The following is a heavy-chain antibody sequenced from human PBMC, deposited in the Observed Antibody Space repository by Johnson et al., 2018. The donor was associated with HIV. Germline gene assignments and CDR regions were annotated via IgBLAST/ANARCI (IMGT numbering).Heavy chain of an antibody. CDR1: GFIFSGYW. CDR2: IKYDGSGK. Sequence: VQLVESGGGLVQPGGSLRLSCAASGFIFSGYWMNWVRQAPGKGLEWVAGIKYDGSGKFCVDSVKGRFTISRDNAKDSLFLQMNSLRGEDTAVYYCARSNAFDIWGQGTMVTVSS. V-gene: IGHV3-7*01. CDR3: ARSNAFDI. J-gene: IGHJ3*02.